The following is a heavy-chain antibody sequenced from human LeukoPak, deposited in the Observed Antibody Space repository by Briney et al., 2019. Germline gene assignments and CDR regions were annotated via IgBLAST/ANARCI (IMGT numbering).Heavy chain of an antibody. CDR1: GFTFSSYA. CDR3: AREGPIAARPLLRAFDY. V-gene: IGHV3-23*01. J-gene: IGHJ4*02. D-gene: IGHD6-6*01. CDR2: ISGSGGST. Sequence: GGSLRLSCAASGFTFSSYAMSWVRQAPGKGLEWVSAISGSGGSTYYADSVKGRFTISRDNSKNTLYLQMNSLRAEDTAVYYCAREGPIAARPLLRAFDYWGQGTLVTVSS.